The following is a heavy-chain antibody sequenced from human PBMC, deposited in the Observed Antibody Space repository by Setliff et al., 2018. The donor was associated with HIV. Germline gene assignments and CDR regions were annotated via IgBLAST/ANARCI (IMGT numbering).Heavy chain of an antibody. CDR1: GYDFSGHW. CDR2: IYPDNSDT. V-gene: IGHV5-51*01. Sequence: PGESLKISCKGSGYDFSGHWIGWLRQMPGNGLEWMGFIYPDNSDTRYSPSSQGQVTISVDKSMNTAYLQWSSLKASDTAMYYCARLGERPGMEAFDYWGQGTLVTVSS. J-gene: IGHJ4*02. D-gene: IGHD1-1*01. CDR3: ARLGERPGMEAFDY.